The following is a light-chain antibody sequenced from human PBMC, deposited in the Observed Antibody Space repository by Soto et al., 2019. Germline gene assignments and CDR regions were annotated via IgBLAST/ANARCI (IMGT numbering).Light chain of an antibody. Sequence: IQMTQTPSTLSASVVDRVTINCRSSQNVNDYLAWYQQKPGKSPKVLIYDASTLESGVPSRFSGSGSGTEITLTISGLQADDFATYYCQQYSSHRTFGQGTKVDIK. CDR1: QNVNDY. J-gene: IGKJ1*01. V-gene: IGKV1-5*01. CDR2: DAS. CDR3: QQYSSHRT.